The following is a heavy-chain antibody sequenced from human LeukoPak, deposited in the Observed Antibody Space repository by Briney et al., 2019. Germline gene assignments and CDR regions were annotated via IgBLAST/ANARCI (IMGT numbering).Heavy chain of an antibody. CDR1: GYTFTGYY. V-gene: IGHV1-2*02. D-gene: IGHD5-12*01. J-gene: IGHJ6*03. CDR3: ARATYYYYYYMDV. Sequence: ASVKVSCEASGYTFTGYYMHWVRQAPGQGLEWMGWINPNSGGTNYAQKFQGRVTMTRDTSISTAYMELSRLRSDDTAVYCCARATYYYYYYMDVWGKGTTVTISS. CDR2: INPNSGGT.